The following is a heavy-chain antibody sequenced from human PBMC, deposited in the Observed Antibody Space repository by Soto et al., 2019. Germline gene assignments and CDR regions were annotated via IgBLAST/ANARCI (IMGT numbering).Heavy chain of an antibody. CDR1: GFTFSSYA. Sequence: GGSLRLSCAASGFTFSSYAMTWVRQAPGKGLQWVSSISGSGGGTYYADSVKGRFTISRDNSNNALYLQMNSLRAEDTAVYYCAKEPSGSNGHYFDYWGQGTXVTVSS. D-gene: IGHD6-19*01. CDR3: AKEPSGSNGHYFDY. J-gene: IGHJ4*02. CDR2: ISGSGGGT. V-gene: IGHV3-23*01.